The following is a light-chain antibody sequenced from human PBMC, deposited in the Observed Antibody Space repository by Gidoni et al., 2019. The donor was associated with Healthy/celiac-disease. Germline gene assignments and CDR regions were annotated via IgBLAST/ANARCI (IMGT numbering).Light chain of an antibody. CDR1: QSISSC. V-gene: IGKV1-5*03. Sequence: DIQMTQSPSTLSASVGDRVTITCRASQSISSCLAWYQQKPGKAPKLLIYQASSFESGVPSRFSGSGSGTDFTLTISSLQPDDFATYYCQQYNSYPGTFGQGTKLEIK. J-gene: IGKJ2*01. CDR3: QQYNSYPGT. CDR2: QAS.